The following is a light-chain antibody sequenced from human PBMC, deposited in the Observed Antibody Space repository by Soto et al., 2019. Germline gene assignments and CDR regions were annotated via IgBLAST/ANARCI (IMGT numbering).Light chain of an antibody. CDR2: DAS. CDR1: QGISSY. J-gene: IGKJ4*01. CDR3: QQVNVYPST. Sequence: IQLTQSPSSLSASVGDRVTINCRASQGISSYLGWYQQKPGKAPNLLIYDASTLHSGVPSRFSGGGSGTDFTLTISSLQPEDFATYYCQQVNVYPSTFGGGTKVDIK. V-gene: IGKV1-9*01.